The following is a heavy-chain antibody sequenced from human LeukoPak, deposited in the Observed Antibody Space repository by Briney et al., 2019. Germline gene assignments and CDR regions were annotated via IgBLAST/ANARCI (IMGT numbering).Heavy chain of an antibody. CDR1: GFTFSDYY. V-gene: IGHV3-11*05. J-gene: IGHJ6*02. Sequence: GGSLRLSCAASGFTFSDYYMSWIRQAPGKGLEWVSYISSSSSYTNYADSVKGRFTISRDNAKNPLYLQMNSLRAEDTAVYYCARGYDYVWGSYRSNYYYYYGMDVWGQGTTVTVSS. CDR3: ARGYDYVWGSYRSNYYYYYGMDV. CDR2: ISSSSSYT. D-gene: IGHD3-16*02.